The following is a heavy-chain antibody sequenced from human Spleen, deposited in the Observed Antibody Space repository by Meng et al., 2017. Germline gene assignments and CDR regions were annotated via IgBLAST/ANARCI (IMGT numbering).Heavy chain of an antibody. Sequence: GGSLRLSCAASGFTFSSYAMSWVRQAPGKGLEWVSAISGSGGSTYYADSVKGRFTISRDNSKNTLYLQMNSLRAEDTAVYYCAKGVRGGDWYYDILTGYYGLDYWGQGTLVTVSS. CDR1: GFTFSSYA. D-gene: IGHD3-9*01. CDR2: ISGSGGST. CDR3: AKGVRGGDWYYDILTGYYGLDY. V-gene: IGHV3-23*01. J-gene: IGHJ4*02.